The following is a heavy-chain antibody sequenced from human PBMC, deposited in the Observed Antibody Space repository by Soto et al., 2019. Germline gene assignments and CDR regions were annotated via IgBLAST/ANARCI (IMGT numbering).Heavy chain of an antibody. V-gene: IGHV4-31*03. Sequence: PSETLSLTCTVSGGSISSGGYYWSWIRQHPGKGLEWIGYTYYSGSTYYNPSLKSRVTISVDTSKNQFSLKLSSVTAADTAVYYCALVSGYDLRFDYWGQGTLVTVSS. CDR1: GGSISSGGYY. CDR3: ALVSGYDLRFDY. CDR2: TYYSGST. D-gene: IGHD5-12*01. J-gene: IGHJ4*02.